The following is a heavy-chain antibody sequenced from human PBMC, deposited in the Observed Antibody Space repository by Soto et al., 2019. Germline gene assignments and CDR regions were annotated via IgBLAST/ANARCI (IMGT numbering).Heavy chain of an antibody. CDR1: GGSMSSGGYY. CDR2: IYHDGRA. V-gene: IGHV4-31*03. CDR3: ATGAPAYGLDV. J-gene: IGHJ6*02. Sequence: QVQLQESGPGLVKPSQTLSLTCTVSGGSMSSGGYYWSWIRQHPGKGLEWIGYIYHDGRAYYKPSLKSRVTLSVDTSKNHFSLNLSSVTAADTALYYCATGAPAYGLDVWGQGTTVTVSS.